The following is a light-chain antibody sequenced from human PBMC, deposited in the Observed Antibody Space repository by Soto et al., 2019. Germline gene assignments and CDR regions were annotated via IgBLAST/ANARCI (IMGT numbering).Light chain of an antibody. CDR3: QQLNSYPIYT. J-gene: IGKJ2*01. Sequence: DIQLTQSPSFLSASVGDRVTITCRASQGISSYLAWYQQKPGKAPKLLIYAASTLQSGVPSRFSGSGSGTEFTLTISSLQPEDFATYYCQQLNSYPIYTFGQGTNLEIK. V-gene: IGKV1-9*01. CDR2: AAS. CDR1: QGISSY.